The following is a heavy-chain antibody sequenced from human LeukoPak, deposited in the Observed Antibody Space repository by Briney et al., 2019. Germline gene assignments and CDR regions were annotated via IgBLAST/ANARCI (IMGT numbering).Heavy chain of an antibody. CDR1: GFTFSSYS. CDR3: ARDRSSSWVFPVGFDY. J-gene: IGHJ4*02. V-gene: IGHV3-21*01. Sequence: KPGGSLRLSCAASGFTFSSYSMNWVRQAPGKGLEWVSSISSSSSYIYYADSVKGRFTISRDNAKNSLYLQMNSLRAEDTAVYYCARDRSSSWVFPVGFDYWGQGTLVTVSS. D-gene: IGHD6-13*01. CDR2: ISSSSSYI.